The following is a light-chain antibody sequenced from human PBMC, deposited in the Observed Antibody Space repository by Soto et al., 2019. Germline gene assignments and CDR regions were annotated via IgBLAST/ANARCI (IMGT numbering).Light chain of an antibody. CDR2: DVS. J-gene: IGLJ2*01. CDR3: SSYSSTNTLGV. CDR1: SSDVGGYNY. V-gene: IGLV2-14*01. Sequence: QSALTQPASVSGSPGQSITISCTGTSSDVGGYNYVSWYQQHPGKAPKLIIYDVSNRPSGVSTRFSGSRSGNTASLTISGLQAEDEANYFCSSYSSTNTLGVFGGGTKLTVL.